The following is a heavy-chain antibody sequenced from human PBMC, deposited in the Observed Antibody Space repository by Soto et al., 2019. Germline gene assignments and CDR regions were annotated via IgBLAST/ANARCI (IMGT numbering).Heavy chain of an antibody. V-gene: IGHV4-34*01. Sequence: PSETLSLTCAVYGGSFSGYYWSWIRQPPGKGLEWIGEIDHSGSTNYNPSLKSRVTISVDTSKNQFSLKLSSVTAADTAVYYCARGKRVRSSGWYWFDPWGQGTLVTVSS. J-gene: IGHJ5*02. CDR3: ARGKRVRSSGWYWFDP. CDR1: GGSFSGYY. D-gene: IGHD6-19*01. CDR2: IDHSGST.